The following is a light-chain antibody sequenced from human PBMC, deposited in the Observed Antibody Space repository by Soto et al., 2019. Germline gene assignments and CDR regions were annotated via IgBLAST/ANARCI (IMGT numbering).Light chain of an antibody. CDR3: ATWDDSLHGYV. CDR1: NSNIGSNK. Sequence: QSVLTQPTSVSGSPGQSITISCTGSNSNIGSNKVNWYQQLPGTAPKLLIYTSNQRPSGVPDRFSGSKSGTSASLAISGLQSEDEADYYCATWDDSLHGYVFGTGTKVTVL. J-gene: IGLJ1*01. CDR2: TSN. V-gene: IGLV1-44*01.